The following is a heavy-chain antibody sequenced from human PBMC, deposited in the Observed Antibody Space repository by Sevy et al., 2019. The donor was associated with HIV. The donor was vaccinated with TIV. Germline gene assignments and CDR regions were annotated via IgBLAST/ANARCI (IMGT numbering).Heavy chain of an antibody. V-gene: IGHV3-30*18. CDR2: ISYDGDSK. Sequence: GGSLRLSCSASGFTFSRNGMHWVRQVPGKGLEWVALISYDGDSKNYAYSVKGRFTISRDNSKNTVYLHMNSLRSEDTAVYYCAKESVSWYLDFWGQGTLVTVSS. CDR3: AKESVSWYLDF. J-gene: IGHJ4*02. CDR1: GFTFSRNG. D-gene: IGHD6-13*01.